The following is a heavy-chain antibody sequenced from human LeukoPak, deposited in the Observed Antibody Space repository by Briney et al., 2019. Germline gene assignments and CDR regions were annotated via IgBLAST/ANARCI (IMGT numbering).Heavy chain of an antibody. Sequence: SETLSLTCTVSGGSISSGGYYWSWIRQHPGKGLEWIGYIYYSGSTNYNPSLKSRLTISVDTSKNQFSLKLTSVTAADTAVYYCARDSTGGSYDFDYWGQGTLVTVSS. CDR3: ARDSTGGSYDFDY. CDR1: GGSISSGGYY. V-gene: IGHV4-61*08. J-gene: IGHJ4*02. D-gene: IGHD1-26*01. CDR2: IYYSGST.